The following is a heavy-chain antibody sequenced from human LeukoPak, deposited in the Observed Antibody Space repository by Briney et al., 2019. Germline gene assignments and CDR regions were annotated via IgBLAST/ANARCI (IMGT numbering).Heavy chain of an antibody. D-gene: IGHD1-26*01. V-gene: IGHV1-18*01. CDR3: ARAPIEWELLDGLDYYYMDV. CDR1: GYRFNTYA. Sequence: ASVTVSCKASGYRFNTYAISWVRLAPGQGLEWVGWISGYTGHTENAQKLQGRVTMTTDTSTSTAYMELRSLRSDDTAVYYCARAPIEWELLDGLDYYYMDVWGKGTTVTVSS. J-gene: IGHJ6*03. CDR2: ISGYTGHT.